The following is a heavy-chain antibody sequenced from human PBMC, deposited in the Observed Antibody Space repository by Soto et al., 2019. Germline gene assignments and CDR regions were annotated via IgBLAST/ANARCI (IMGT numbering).Heavy chain of an antibody. D-gene: IGHD6-13*01. CDR2: IIPIFGTA. V-gene: IGHV1-69*05. J-gene: IGHJ4*02. CDR3: ARWDPVSSSWSNY. Sequence: SVKVSCKASGGTFSSYAISWVRQAPGQGLEWMGGIIPIFGTANYAQKLQGRVTMTTDTSTSTAYMELRSLRSDDTAVYYCARWDPVSSSWSNYWGQGTLVTVSS. CDR1: GGTFSSYA.